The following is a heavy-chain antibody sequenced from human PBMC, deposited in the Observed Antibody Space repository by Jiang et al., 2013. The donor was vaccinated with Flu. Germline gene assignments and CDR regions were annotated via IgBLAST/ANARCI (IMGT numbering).Heavy chain of an antibody. J-gene: IGHJ4*02. CDR3: ATAVVTGN. V-gene: IGHV3-73*01. D-gene: IGHD2-21*02. Sequence: QLVESGGGLVQPGGSLKLSCAVSGFNVSGSAMHWVRQSPGKGLEWVARIRSKINSYAAVYIESVKGRFTISRDDSKNTTYLEMKNLKTEDTAVYYCATAVVTGNWGRGTLVTVSS. CDR2: IRSKINSYAA. CDR1: GFNVSGSA.